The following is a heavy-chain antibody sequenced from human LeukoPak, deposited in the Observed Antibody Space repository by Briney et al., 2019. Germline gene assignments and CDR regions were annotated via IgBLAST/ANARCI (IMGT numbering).Heavy chain of an antibody. CDR1: DGSIISYY. Sequence: PSETLSLTCTVSDGSIISYYWGWIRQPPGKGLEWIGYIYYNGSTNYNPSLRSRVTISVDTSKNQFSLKLRSLTAADTAIYYCARVNGLEVRGVSLHYYGTDVWGRGTTVTVS. D-gene: IGHD3-10*01. J-gene: IGHJ6*02. CDR2: IYYNGST. CDR3: ARVNGLEVRGVSLHYYGTDV. V-gene: IGHV4-59*01.